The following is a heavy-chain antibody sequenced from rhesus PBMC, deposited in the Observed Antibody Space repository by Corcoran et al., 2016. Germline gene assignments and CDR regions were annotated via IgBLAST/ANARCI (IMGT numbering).Heavy chain of an antibody. J-gene: IGHJ6*01. Sequence: QVQLQESGPGLVQPSETLSLTCAVSGVSIRINYWSWIRPPPWEGLQWIGRISGSGGSTDYNPSLKSRVTISTDTSKNQFSLKLSSVTAADTAVYYCARERKYSNYGLDSWGQGVVVTVSS. CDR2: ISGSGGST. V-gene: IGHV4-173*01. CDR3: ARERKYSNYGLDS. CDR1: GVSIRINY. D-gene: IGHD4-23*01.